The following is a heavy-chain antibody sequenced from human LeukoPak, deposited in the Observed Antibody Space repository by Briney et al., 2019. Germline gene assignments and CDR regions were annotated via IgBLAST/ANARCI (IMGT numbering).Heavy chain of an antibody. CDR1: GYSISSGYY. J-gene: IGHJ4*02. Sequence: SETLSLTCTVSGYSISSGYYWGWIRQPPGKGLEWIGSIYHSGSTYYNPSLKSRVTISVDTSKNHFSLKLSSVTAADTAVYYLXXXSADYNTLGSSYKVWGQGTLVTVSS. V-gene: IGHV4-38-2*02. D-gene: IGHD3-10*01. CDR2: IYHSGST. CDR3: XXXSADYNTLGSSYKV.